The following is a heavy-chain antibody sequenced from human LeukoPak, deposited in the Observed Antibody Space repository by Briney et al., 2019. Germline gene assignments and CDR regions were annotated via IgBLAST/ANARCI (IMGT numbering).Heavy chain of an antibody. CDR1: GFTFSSYA. Sequence: PGGSLRLSCAASGFTFSSYAMHWVRQAPGKGLEWVAVISYDGSNKYYADSVKGRFTISRDNSKNTLYLQMNSLRAEDTAVYYCARENSGSYYQFDCWGQGTLVTVSS. CDR3: ARENSGSYYQFDC. CDR2: ISYDGSNK. J-gene: IGHJ4*02. V-gene: IGHV3-30*04. D-gene: IGHD1-26*01.